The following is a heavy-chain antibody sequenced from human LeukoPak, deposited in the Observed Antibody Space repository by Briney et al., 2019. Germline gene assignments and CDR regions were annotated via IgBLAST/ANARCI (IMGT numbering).Heavy chain of an antibody. Sequence: GGSLRLSCAASGFSFSSYTMSWVRQAPGKGLEWVSAISASGGTTYYTESVKGRFTISRDNSKNTLSLQMNSLRAEDTAVYYCSKKVGGIHAFDIWGQGTMVTVSP. CDR3: SKKVGGIHAFDI. V-gene: IGHV3-23*01. J-gene: IGHJ3*02. D-gene: IGHD1-26*01. CDR2: ISASGGTT. CDR1: GFSFSSYT.